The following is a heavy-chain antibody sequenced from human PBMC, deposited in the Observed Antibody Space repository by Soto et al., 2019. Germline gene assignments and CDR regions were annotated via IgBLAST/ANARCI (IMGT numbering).Heavy chain of an antibody. CDR2: ISNDGSNY. Sequence: QVHLEESGGSVVQPGRSLRLSCAASGFTFTSYAMHWVRQAPGKGLEWVAVISNDGSNYYYADSVRGRIAISRDNSKNTLYLQMNDLRSEDTAVYYCARGTTLALFDYGMDVWGQGTTVTVSS. CDR1: GFTFTSYA. CDR3: ARGTTLALFDYGMDV. D-gene: IGHD1-7*01. V-gene: IGHV3-30*09. J-gene: IGHJ6*02.